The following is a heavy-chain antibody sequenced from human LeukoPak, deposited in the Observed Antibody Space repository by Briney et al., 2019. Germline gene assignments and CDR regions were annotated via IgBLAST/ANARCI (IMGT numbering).Heavy chain of an antibody. D-gene: IGHD5-12*01. J-gene: IGHJ4*02. CDR1: GGSISSSSYY. V-gene: IGHV4-39*07. Sequence: PSETLSLTCTVSGGSISSSSYYWGWIRQPPGKGLEWIGSIYYSGSTYYNPSLKSRLTISVDRSKNQFSLKLRSVTAADTAVYYCARGRGAFIFDFWGQGTLVTVSS. CDR3: ARGRGAFIFDF. CDR2: IYYSGST.